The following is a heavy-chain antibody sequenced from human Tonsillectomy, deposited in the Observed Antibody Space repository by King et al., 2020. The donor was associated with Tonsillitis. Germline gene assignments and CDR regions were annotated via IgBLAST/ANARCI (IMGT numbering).Heavy chain of an antibody. J-gene: IGHJ4*02. D-gene: IGHD2-15*01. CDR2: ISYDGSNK. CDR1: GFTFSSYG. CDR3: AKGAQPGATHTNYFDY. V-gene: IGHV3-30*18. Sequence: QLVQSGGGVVQPGRSLRLSCAASGFTFSSYGMHWVRQAPGKGLEWVAVISYDGSNKYYADSVKGRFTISRDNSKNTLYLQMNSLRAEDTAVYYCAKGAQPGATHTNYFDYWGQGTLVTVSS.